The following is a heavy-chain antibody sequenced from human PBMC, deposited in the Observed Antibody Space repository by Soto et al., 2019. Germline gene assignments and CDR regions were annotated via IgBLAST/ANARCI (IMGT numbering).Heavy chain of an antibody. Sequence: GGSLRLSCVASGFTFSRHGLSWVRQAPGKGLEWVSTINPSGDSTFYADSVKGRFTISRDNSKNTVYLQMNSLSVGDTAVYLCAKVDVSTAGSFDYWGQGALVTV. V-gene: IGHV3-23*01. CDR2: INPSGDST. D-gene: IGHD6-13*01. CDR3: AKVDVSTAGSFDY. CDR1: GFTFSRHG. J-gene: IGHJ4*02.